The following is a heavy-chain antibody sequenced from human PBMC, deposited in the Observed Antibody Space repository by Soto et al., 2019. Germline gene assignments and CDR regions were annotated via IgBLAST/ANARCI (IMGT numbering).Heavy chain of an antibody. D-gene: IGHD3-22*01. Sequence: AGGSLRLSCTVSGFTFDDYAMSWVRQAPGKGLEWVGFISSQAFGGTTEYAASVEGRFTISADESKTIAYLQMNSLKAADTAMYFCATVYFYDSSADYYFDYWGQGTLVTVSS. CDR2: ISSQAFGGTT. J-gene: IGHJ4*02. CDR3: ATVYFYDSSADYYFDY. CDR1: GFTFDDYA. V-gene: IGHV3-49*04.